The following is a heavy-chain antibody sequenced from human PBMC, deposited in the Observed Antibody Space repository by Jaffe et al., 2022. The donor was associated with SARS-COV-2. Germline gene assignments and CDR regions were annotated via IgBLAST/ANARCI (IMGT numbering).Heavy chain of an antibody. D-gene: IGHD6-6*01. V-gene: IGHV3-30*18. CDR2: ISYDGSNK. J-gene: IGHJ6*02. Sequence: QVQLVESGGGVVQPGRSLRLSCAASGFTFSSYGMHWVRQAPGKGLEWVAVISYDGSNKYYADSVKGRFTISRDNSKNTLYLQMNSLRAEDTAVYYCAKEGPTQQLESYYYYGMDVWGQGTTVTVSS. CDR1: GFTFSSYG. CDR3: AKEGPTQQLESYYYYGMDV.